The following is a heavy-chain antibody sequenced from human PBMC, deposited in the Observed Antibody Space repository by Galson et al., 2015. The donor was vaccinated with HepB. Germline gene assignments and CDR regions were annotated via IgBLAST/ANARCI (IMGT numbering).Heavy chain of an antibody. Sequence: LRLSCAASRFTFSSYWMHWVRQAPGKGLVWVSRINSDGSSISYADSVKGRFTISRDNAKNTLYLQMNSLRVEDTAVYYCARWAVLLHDAFDIWGQGTLVTVSS. CDR2: INSDGSSI. D-gene: IGHD6-19*01. V-gene: IGHV3-74*01. J-gene: IGHJ3*02. CDR1: RFTFSSYW. CDR3: ARWAVLLHDAFDI.